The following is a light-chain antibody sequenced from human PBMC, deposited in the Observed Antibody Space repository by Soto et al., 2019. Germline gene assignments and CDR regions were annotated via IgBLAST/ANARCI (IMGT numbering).Light chain of an antibody. CDR2: GAF. Sequence: EIDLTPTPGTLSLSPEERATLSCRASQGVTSSYLAWYQQKPGQAPRLLIYGAFNWATGIPDRFSGSGSGTDFTLTISRLEPEDFAVYYCQQYDTLPITFGQGTRLEIK. J-gene: IGKJ5*01. CDR3: QQYDTLPIT. V-gene: IGKV3-20*01. CDR1: QGVTSSY.